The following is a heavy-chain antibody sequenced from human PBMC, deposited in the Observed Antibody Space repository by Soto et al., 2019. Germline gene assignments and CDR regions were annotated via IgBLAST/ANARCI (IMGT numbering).Heavy chain of an antibody. V-gene: IGHV3-74*01. CDR3: ASSWQQNGMDV. D-gene: IGHD6-13*01. Sequence: EVQLVESEGGLVQPGGSLRLSCAASGFTFSSYWMHWVRQAPGKGLVWVSRINSDGSSTSYADSVKGRFTISRDNAKNTLYLQMNSLRAEDTAVYYCASSWQQNGMDVWGQGTTVTVSS. J-gene: IGHJ6*02. CDR2: INSDGSST. CDR1: GFTFSSYW.